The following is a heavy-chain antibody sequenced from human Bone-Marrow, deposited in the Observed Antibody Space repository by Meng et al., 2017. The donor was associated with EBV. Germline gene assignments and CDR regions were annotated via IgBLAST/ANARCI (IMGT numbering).Heavy chain of an antibody. CDR2: IYWDDDK. V-gene: IGHV2-5*02. J-gene: IGHJ5*02. D-gene: IGHD4-17*01. Sequence: HSTLKESVPLLVKPSHTLQLTCTFAGFSITTCGLGVGWIRQPPGKALEWLALIYWDDDKRYSPSLKSRLTITKDTSKNQVVLTMTNMDPVDTATYYCAHKKYASYGENWFDPWGQGTLVTVSS. CDR1: GFSITTCGLG. CDR3: AHKKYASYGENWFDP.